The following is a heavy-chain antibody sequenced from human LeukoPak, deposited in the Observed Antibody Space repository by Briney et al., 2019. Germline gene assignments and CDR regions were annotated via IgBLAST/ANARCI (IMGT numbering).Heavy chain of an antibody. Sequence: GGSLRLSCAASGFTFSDYSMNWVRQAPGKGLEWISYISSSSSTIYYADSVKGRFTISRDNAKKSLYMQMNSLRAEDTAVYYCVRVGGAFDLWGQGTRVSVSS. CDR3: VRVGGAFDL. D-gene: IGHD3-16*01. V-gene: IGHV3-48*01. CDR2: ISSSSSTI. J-gene: IGHJ3*01. CDR1: GFTFSDYS.